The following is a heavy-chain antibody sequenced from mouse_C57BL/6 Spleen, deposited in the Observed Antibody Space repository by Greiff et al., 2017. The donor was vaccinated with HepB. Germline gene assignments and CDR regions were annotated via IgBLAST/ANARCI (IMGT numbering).Heavy chain of an antibody. CDR2: ISYDGSN. CDR1: GYSITSGYY. Sequence: EVKLVESGPGLVKPSQSLSLTCSVTGYSITSGYYWNWIRQFPGNKLEWMGYISYDGSNNYNPSLKNRISITRDTSKNQFFLKLNSVTTEDTATYYCAREDDRAYWGQGTLVTVSA. V-gene: IGHV3-6*01. D-gene: IGHD2-12*01. J-gene: IGHJ3*01. CDR3: AREDDRAY.